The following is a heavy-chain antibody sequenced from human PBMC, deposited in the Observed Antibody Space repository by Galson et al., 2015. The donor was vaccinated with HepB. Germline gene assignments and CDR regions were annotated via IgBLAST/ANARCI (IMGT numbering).Heavy chain of an antibody. J-gene: IGHJ6*02. CDR1: GLSVGDNY. Sequence: SLRLSCAASGLSVGDNYMSWVRQAPGKGLEWVSIIQADGTTHYGDSVRGRFTISRDNYRNTVFLQMNNLRAEDRGLYYCVRDRASLSCHSSGFCGYYGMDVWGQGTTVTVSS. D-gene: IGHD3-22*01. V-gene: IGHV3-66*01. CDR2: IQADGTT. CDR3: VRDRASLSCHSSGFCGYYGMDV.